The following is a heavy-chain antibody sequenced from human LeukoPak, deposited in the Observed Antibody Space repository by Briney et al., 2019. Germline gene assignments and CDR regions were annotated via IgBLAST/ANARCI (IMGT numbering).Heavy chain of an antibody. D-gene: IGHD2-2*01. J-gene: IGHJ3*02. CDR1: GFTFDDYA. Sequence: PGGSLRLSCAASGFTFDDYAMHWVRQAPGEGLEWVSGISWNSGSIGYADSVKGRFTISRDNVKNSLYLQMNSLRAEDMALYYCAKDIGYQGVGAFDIWGQGTMVTVSS. CDR2: ISWNSGSI. V-gene: IGHV3-9*03. CDR3: AKDIGYQGVGAFDI.